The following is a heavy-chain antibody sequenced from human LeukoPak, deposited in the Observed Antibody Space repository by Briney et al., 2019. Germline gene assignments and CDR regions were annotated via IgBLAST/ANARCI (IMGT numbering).Heavy chain of an antibody. CDR1: GDSVSSNSAA. CDR2: TYYRSKWY. Sequence: SRTLSLTCAISGDSVSSNSAAWNWIRQSPSRGLEWLGRTYYRSKWYNAVSVKSRITINPDTSKNQVSLQLNSVTPEDTAVYYCARDRNFGGPYNSIDYWGQGTLVTVSS. J-gene: IGHJ4*02. V-gene: IGHV6-1*01. D-gene: IGHD2/OR15-2a*01. CDR3: ARDRNFGGPYNSIDY.